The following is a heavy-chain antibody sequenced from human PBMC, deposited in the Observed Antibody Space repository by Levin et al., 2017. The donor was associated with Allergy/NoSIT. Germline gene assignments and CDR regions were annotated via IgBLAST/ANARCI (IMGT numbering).Heavy chain of an antibody. Sequence: ASVKVSCRASGYIFSTYGISWVRHVPGQGLEWMGWIRTHNGYTYLAEKFQGKVTMTTDTSTRSVYMDMTRLRSDDTAVYYCARGGGTSSVPDALDIWGQGTMVTVSS. CDR2: IRTHNGYT. D-gene: IGHD2-15*01. CDR3: ARGGGTSSVPDALDI. CDR1: GYIFSTYG. J-gene: IGHJ3*02. V-gene: IGHV1-18*01.